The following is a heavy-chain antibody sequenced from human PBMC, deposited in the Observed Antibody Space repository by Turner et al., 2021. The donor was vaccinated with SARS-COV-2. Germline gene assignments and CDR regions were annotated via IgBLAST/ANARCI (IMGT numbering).Heavy chain of an antibody. CDR2: ISGSGGST. CDR3: AKDGGSGRPRGYYYYYGIDV. V-gene: IGHV3-23*01. J-gene: IGHJ6*02. Sequence: EVQLLESGGGLVQPGGSLRLSCAASGFTFRSYVMSWVRQAPGKGLEWVSAISGSGGSTYYADSVKGRFTISRDNSKKTLYLQMNSLRAEDTAVYYCAKDGGSGRPRGYYYYYGIDVWGQGTTVTVSS. D-gene: IGHD3-10*01. CDR1: GFTFRSYV.